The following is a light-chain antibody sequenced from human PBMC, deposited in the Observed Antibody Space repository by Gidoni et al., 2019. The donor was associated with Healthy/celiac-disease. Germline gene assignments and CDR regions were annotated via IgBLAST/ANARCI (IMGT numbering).Light chain of an antibody. CDR3: QQRSNWRDT. J-gene: IGKJ2*01. CDR1: QSVSSY. CDR2: DAT. V-gene: IGKV3-11*01. Sequence: IVLTQSPATLSLSPGERATLSCRASQSVSSYLAWYQQKPGQAPRLLIYDATNRATGIPARFSGSGSGTDFTLTISSLEPEDVAVYYCQQRSNWRDTFGQGTKLEIK.